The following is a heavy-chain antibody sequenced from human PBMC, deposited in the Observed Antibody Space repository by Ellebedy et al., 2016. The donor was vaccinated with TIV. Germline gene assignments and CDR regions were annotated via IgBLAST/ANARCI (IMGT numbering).Heavy chain of an antibody. J-gene: IGHJ2*01. Sequence: GESLKISCAASGFSVSSNYMNWVRQAPGKGLEWVSSISGSSTYIYYEDSVKGRFAISRDNVKNSLYLQMNSLRAEDTAVYYCARKVPAPTTVPPNWYFDLWGRGTLVTVSS. D-gene: IGHD4-17*01. CDR3: ARKVPAPTTVPPNWYFDL. CDR2: ISGSSTYI. V-gene: IGHV3-21*01. CDR1: GFSVSSNY.